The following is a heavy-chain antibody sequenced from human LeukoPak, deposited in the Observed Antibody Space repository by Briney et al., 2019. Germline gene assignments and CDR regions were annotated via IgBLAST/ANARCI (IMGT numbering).Heavy chain of an antibody. CDR1: GYTFTSYD. V-gene: IGHV1-8*01. D-gene: IGHD2-21*01. Sequence: ASVKVSCKASGYTFTSYDINWVRQATGQGLEWMGWMNPNSGNTGYAQKFQGRVTMTRNTSISTAYMELSSLRSEDTAVYYCAKRLLRDCGGHGAFDIWGQGTMVTVSS. CDR3: AKRLLRDCGGHGAFDI. CDR2: MNPNSGNT. J-gene: IGHJ3*02.